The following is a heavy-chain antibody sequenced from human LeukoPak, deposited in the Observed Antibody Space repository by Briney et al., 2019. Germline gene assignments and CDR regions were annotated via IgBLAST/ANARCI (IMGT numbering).Heavy chain of an antibody. CDR3: ALGPTQSDGGY. Sequence: QPGRSLRLSCAASGFTFSSYAMHWVRQAPGKGLEWVAVISYDGSNKYYADSVKGRFTISRDNSKNTLYLQMNSLRAEDTAVYYCALGPTQSDGGYWGQGTLVTVSS. CDR2: ISYDGSNK. J-gene: IGHJ4*02. V-gene: IGHV3-30*04. D-gene: IGHD2-21*02. CDR1: GFTFSSYA.